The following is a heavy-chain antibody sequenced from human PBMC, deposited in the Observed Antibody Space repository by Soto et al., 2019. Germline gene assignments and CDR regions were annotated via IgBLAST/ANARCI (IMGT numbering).Heavy chain of an antibody. V-gene: IGHV3-73*01. J-gene: IGHJ4*02. Sequence: GGSQRLSSAASGFAFVGSARHWFCEASGKGLEGVGHIRSKTNRYATAYAESAKGRLTISKDDSMNTAYLQMNSLKTEDTAVYFCTRQTDAVQWLVVPTDYNFDYWGQGTLVTVSS. CDR1: GFAFVGSA. CDR3: TRQTDAVQWLVVPTDYNFDY. D-gene: IGHD6-19*01. CDR2: IRSKTNRYAT.